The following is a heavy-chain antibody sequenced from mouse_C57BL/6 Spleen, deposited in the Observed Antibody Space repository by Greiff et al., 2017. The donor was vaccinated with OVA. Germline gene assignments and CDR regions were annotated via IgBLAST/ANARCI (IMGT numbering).Heavy chain of an antibody. CDR1: GYTFTSYW. J-gene: IGHJ4*01. Sequence: QVHVKQPGAELVKPGASVKMSCKASGYTFTSYWINWVKQRPGQGLEWIGDIYPGSGSTNYNEKFKSKATLTVDTSYSTAYMQLSSLTSEDSAVYYCAREGIYYGYDRSSMDYWGQGTSVTVSS. CDR2: IYPGSGST. CDR3: AREGIYYGYDRSSMDY. D-gene: IGHD2-2*01. V-gene: IGHV1-55*01.